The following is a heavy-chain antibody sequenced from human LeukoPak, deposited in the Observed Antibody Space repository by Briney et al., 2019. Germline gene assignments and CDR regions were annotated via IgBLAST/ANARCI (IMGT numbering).Heavy chain of an antibody. CDR1: GGSISSGGYY. D-gene: IGHD3-10*01. CDR2: IYYSGST. J-gene: IGHJ4*02. Sequence: PSETLSLTCTASGGSISSGGYYWSWIRQHPGKGLEWIGYIYYSGSTYYNPPLKSRVTISVDTSKNQFSLKLSSVTAADTAVYYCARGGGSGSYYNVVFDYWGQGTLVTVSS. CDR3: ARGGGSGSYYNVVFDY. V-gene: IGHV4-31*03.